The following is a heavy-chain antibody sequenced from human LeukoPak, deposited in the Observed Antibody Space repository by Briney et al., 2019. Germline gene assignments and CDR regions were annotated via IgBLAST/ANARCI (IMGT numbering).Heavy chain of an antibody. CDR2: INWNGGST. CDR1: GFTFDDYG. CDR3: ARSYDSSGYYPDDY. J-gene: IGHJ4*02. D-gene: IGHD3-22*01. Sequence: GGSLRLSCAASGFTFDDYGMSWVRQAPGKGLEWVSGINWNGGSTGYADSVKGRFTISRDNAKNSLYLQMNSLRAEDTALYHCARSYDSSGYYPDDYWGQGTLVTVSS. V-gene: IGHV3-20*01.